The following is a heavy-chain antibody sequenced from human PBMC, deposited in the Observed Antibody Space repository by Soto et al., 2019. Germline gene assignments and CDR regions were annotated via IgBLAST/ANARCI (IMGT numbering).Heavy chain of an antibody. CDR3: ARGGHIAVVTASFDN. J-gene: IGHJ4*02. V-gene: IGHV1-46*02. Sequence: QVQLVQSGAEVRKPRASVKVSCKPSGYTFNTYYLHWLRQAPGQALEWMGVIHPSGGGTTYAQKFLGRVTVTRDTSKTTVFMELSSLRSDDTAVYYCARGGHIAVVTASFDNWGQGTLVTVSS. CDR1: GYTFNTYY. CDR2: IHPSGGGT. D-gene: IGHD2-21*02.